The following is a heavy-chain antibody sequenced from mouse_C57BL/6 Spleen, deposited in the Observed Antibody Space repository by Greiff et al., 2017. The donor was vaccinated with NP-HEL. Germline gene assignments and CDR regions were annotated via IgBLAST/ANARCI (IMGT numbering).Heavy chain of an antibody. D-gene: IGHD1-1*01. V-gene: IGHV1-4*01. Sequence: VKLQESGAELARPGASVKMSCKASGYTFTSYTMHWVKQRPGQGLEWIGYINPSSGYTKYNQKFKDKATLTADKSSSTAYMQLSSLTSEDSAVYYCARSFITTVVADYWGQGTTLTVSS. CDR1: GYTFTSYT. CDR2: INPSSGYT. CDR3: ARSFITTVVADY. J-gene: IGHJ2*01.